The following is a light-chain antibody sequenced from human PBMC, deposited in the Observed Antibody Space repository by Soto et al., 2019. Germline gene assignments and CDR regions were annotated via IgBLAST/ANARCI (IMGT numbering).Light chain of an antibody. J-gene: IGKJ1*01. V-gene: IGKV3-20*01. Sequence: EFVLTHSPGTLSLSPGERATVSCRASQTVRNNYLACYQQKPGQAPRLLIYDASSRATGIPDRFSGGGSGTDFNLAISTLEPEDFATYYCQQYNTYQCAFGQGTKVAIK. CDR1: QTVRNNY. CDR2: DAS. CDR3: QQYNTYQCA.